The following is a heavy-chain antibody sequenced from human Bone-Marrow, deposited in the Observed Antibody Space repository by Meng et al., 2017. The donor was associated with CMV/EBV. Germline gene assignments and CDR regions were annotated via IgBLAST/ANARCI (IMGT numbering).Heavy chain of an antibody. J-gene: IGHJ4*02. CDR1: GYTFTSYD. CDR2: ISAYNGNT. CDR3: ARDLDWRPYGGNLGY. D-gene: IGHD4-23*01. Sequence: SGYTFTSYDISWVRQAPGQELEWMGWISAYNGNTNYAQKLQGRGTMTTDTSTSTAYMELRSLRSDDTAVYYCARDLDWRPYGGNLGYWGQGTLVTVSS. V-gene: IGHV1-18*01.